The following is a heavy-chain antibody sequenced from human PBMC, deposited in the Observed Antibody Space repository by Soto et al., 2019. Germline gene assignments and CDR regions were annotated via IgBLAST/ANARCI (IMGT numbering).Heavy chain of an antibody. Sequence: GGSLRLSCAASGFTFSSYVMHWVRQAPGKGLEWVAVISYDGSNKYYADSVKGRFTISRDNSKNTLYLQMNSLRAEDTAVYYCAKEISSSWYYYYYGMDAWGKGTTVTVPS. D-gene: IGHD6-13*01. CDR1: GFTFSSYV. J-gene: IGHJ6*04. CDR2: ISYDGSNK. CDR3: AKEISSSWYYYYYGMDA. V-gene: IGHV3-30*18.